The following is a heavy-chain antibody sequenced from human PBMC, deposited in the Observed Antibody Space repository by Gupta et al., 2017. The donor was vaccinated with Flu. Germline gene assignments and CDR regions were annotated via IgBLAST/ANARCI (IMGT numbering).Heavy chain of an antibody. CDR1: GFTFSTYG. CDR2: IANDGRHK. V-gene: IGHV3-30*18. D-gene: IGHD2-2*01. Sequence: QMHLVESGGGVVPFGTSLRLSCAVYGFTFSTYGLHWVRQAPGKGLEWVADIANDGRHKEYADSVRGRFTISRDNSKNTLSLEMDNLRVEDTAVYYCAKDGPWTASCPYYCYYMDVWGKGTTVIVSS. CDR3: AKDGPWTASCPYYCYYMDV. J-gene: IGHJ6*03.